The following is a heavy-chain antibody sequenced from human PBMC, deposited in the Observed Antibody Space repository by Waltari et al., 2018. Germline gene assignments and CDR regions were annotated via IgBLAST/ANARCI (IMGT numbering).Heavy chain of an antibody. D-gene: IGHD5-12*01. V-gene: IGHV1-3*03. J-gene: IGHJ4*02. CDR1: GYTFTSYA. CDR2: INAGNGNT. Sequence: QVQLVQSGAEVKKPGASVKVSCKASGYTFTSYAMHWVRQGPGQRLEWMGWINAGNGNTKYSQEFQGRVTITRDTSASTAYMELSSLRSEDMAVYYCARSFGGGYDPFDYWGQGTLVTVSS. CDR3: ARSFGGGYDPFDY.